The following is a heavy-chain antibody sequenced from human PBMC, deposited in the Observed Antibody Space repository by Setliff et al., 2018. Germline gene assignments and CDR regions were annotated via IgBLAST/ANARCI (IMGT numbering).Heavy chain of an antibody. CDR2: ITHRRVT. Sequence: SETLSLTCAVYGGSFSDFYWIWIRQPPGEGLEWIGEITHRRVTTYNPSLQSRAAISLETSKRRFSLKLGSVSAADTAVYYCARGRDVFPVPPYMDVWAEGTTVTVS. D-gene: IGHD3-10*02. CDR1: GGSFSDFY. J-gene: IGHJ6*03. CDR3: ARGRDVFPVPPYMDV. V-gene: IGHV4-34*01.